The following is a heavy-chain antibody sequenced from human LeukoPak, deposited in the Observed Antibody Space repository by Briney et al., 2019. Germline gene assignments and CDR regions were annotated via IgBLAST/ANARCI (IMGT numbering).Heavy chain of an antibody. CDR1: GGSITSGSCY. CDR2: IYPSGSA. D-gene: IGHD3-22*01. J-gene: IGHJ3*02. CDR3: ARDRGLRNYYDSSGYYRDAFDI. Sequence: SETLSFTCTVSGGSITSGSCYWSWLRQPAGNGLEWIGRIYPSGSANYNPSLKSRVTISVHTSKNQFSLKLSSVTAADTAVYYCARDRGLRNYYDSSGYYRDAFDIWGQGTMVTVSS. V-gene: IGHV4-61*02.